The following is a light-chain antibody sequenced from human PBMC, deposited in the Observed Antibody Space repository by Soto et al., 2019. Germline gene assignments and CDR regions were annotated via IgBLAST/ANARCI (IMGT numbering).Light chain of an antibody. J-gene: IGKJ2*01. CDR3: QQYDTYPYT. V-gene: IGKV1-5*03. Sequence: DIPMTQSPSTLSASVGDRVTITCRASQSISNWLAWYQQNPGKAPKLLIYKASSLESGVPSRFSGGASGTEFTLTISSLQPGDFATYYCQQYDTYPYTFGQGTKLELK. CDR2: KAS. CDR1: QSISNW.